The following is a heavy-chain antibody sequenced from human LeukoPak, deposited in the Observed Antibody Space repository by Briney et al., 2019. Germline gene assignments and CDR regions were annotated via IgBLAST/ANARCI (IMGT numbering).Heavy chain of an antibody. CDR1: GDSVSSKSAS. D-gene: IGHD1-26*01. Sequence: SQTLSLTCAISGDSVSSKSASWNWIRQSPSRGLEWLGRTYSRSKWFNDYAVSVKSRVSINPDTSKNQFSLHLTSVTPDDTAVYFCARGTGSLDYWGQGTLVTVSS. V-gene: IGHV6-1*01. J-gene: IGHJ4*02. CDR3: ARGTGSLDY. CDR2: TYSRSKWFN.